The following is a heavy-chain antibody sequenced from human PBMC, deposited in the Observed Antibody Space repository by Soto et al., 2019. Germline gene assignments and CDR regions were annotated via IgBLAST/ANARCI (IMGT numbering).Heavy chain of an antibody. D-gene: IGHD6-25*01. CDR1: GGSISSSDFY. CDR2: MYYSGST. Sequence: QLQLQESGPGLVKPSETLSLTCTVSGGSISSSDFYWGWLRQTPGKGLEFIGSMYYSGSTYYNPSLKSRLTISVDTSKNQFTLKLISVTAVDTAVYYCAVVDSTGNWFDPWGEGALVTVSS. V-gene: IGHV4-39*01. CDR3: AVVDSTGNWFDP. J-gene: IGHJ5*02.